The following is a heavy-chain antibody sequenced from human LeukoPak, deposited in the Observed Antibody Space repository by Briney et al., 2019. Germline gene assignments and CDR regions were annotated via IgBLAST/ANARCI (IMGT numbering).Heavy chain of an antibody. CDR2: IYYSGST. V-gene: IGHV4-39*07. J-gene: IGHJ5*02. CDR1: GGSISSSSYY. CDR3: ARGSEQQLVAWFDP. Sequence: SETLSLTCTVSGGSISSSSYYWGWIRQPPGKGLEWIGSIYYSGSTYYNPSPKSRVTISVDTSKNQFSLKLSSVTAADTAVYYCARGSEQQLVAWFDPWGQGTLVTVSS. D-gene: IGHD6-13*01.